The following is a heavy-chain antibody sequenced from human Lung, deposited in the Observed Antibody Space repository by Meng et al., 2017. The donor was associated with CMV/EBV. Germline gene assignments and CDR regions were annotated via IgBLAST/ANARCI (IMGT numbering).Heavy chain of an antibody. J-gene: IGHJ4*02. D-gene: IGHD6-6*01. CDR1: GGSLSGYY. CDR3: ARQYSSSYYSDY. CDR2: IRHSGDIT. Sequence: GSLRLSWGIYGGSLSGYYWSWIRQTPGKGLEWIGEIRHSGDITNYNPSLKSRVTRSIDTSKKQFSLKLSAVTAADTAVYYCARQYSSSYYSDYWGQGTLVTVSS. V-gene: IGHV4-34*01.